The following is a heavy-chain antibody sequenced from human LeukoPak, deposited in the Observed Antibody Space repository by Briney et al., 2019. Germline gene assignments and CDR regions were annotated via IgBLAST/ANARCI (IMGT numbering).Heavy chain of an antibody. CDR1: GFTFRSYG. CDR2: IRYDGSNK. CDR3: AKDPTIRSLAGDSVLQA. V-gene: IGHV3-30*02. J-gene: IGHJ5*02. D-gene: IGHD4-17*01. Sequence: TGGSLRLSCAASGFTFRSYGMHWVRQAPGKGLEWVAFIRYDGSNKYYADSVKGRFTISRDNSKNTLFLQINSLRTEDTAVYYCAKDPTIRSLAGDSVLQAWGQGTLVTVSS.